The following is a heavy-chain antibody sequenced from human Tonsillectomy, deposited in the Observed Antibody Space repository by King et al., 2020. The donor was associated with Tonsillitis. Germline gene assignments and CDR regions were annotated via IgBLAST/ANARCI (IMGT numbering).Heavy chain of an antibody. V-gene: IGHV1-2*04. D-gene: IGHD3-3*01. CDR1: GYTFTGYY. CDR2: INPNSGGT. Sequence: QGQLVQSGAEVKKPGASVKVSCKASGYTFTGYYMHWVRQAPGQGLEWMGWINPNSGGTNYAQKFQGWVTMTRDTSISTAYMELSRLRSDDTAVYYCARSGHYDFWSGYPGYYYMDVWGKGTTVTVSS. CDR3: ARSGHYDFWSGYPGYYYMDV. J-gene: IGHJ6*03.